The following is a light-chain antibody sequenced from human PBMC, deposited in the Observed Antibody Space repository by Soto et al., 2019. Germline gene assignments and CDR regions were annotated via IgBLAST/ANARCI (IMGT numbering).Light chain of an antibody. J-gene: IGKJ2*03. CDR2: KAS. CDR1: QSISSW. Sequence: DIQMTQSPSTLSASVGDRVTITCRASQSISSWLAWYQQKPGKAPKLLIYKASSLESGVPSRFSGSGSGTEFTLTISSLQPDDFATYYCQQYYSFSYGFGQGTKVDIK. CDR3: QQYYSFSYG. V-gene: IGKV1-5*03.